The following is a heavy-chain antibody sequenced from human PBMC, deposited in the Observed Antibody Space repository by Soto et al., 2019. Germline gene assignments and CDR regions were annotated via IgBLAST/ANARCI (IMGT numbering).Heavy chain of an antibody. CDR3: ARDWGAPGRGSAFGYDYHFGMDV. CDR2: IKEDGSEA. V-gene: IGHV3-7*05. CDR1: GFTFSTYW. Sequence: EVQLVESGGGLVQPGGSLRLSCAASGFTFSTYWMNWVRQAPGKGLEWVANIKEDGSEAYYVDSVKGRFTISRDNAKNSLYLDMNSLRGEDTAVYYCARDWGAPGRGSAFGYDYHFGMDVWGQGTTVTVPS. J-gene: IGHJ6*02. D-gene: IGHD3-16*01.